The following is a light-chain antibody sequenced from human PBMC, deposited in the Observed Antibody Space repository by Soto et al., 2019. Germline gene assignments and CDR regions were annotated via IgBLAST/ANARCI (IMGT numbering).Light chain of an antibody. CDR2: DVN. CDR1: SSDVGGYNY. Sequence: QSALTQPSSLSGSPGQSITISCTGTSSDVGGYNYVSWYQQHPGKAPKLMIYDVNNRPSGVSYRFSGSKSGNTASLTISGLQAEDEADYYCNSYTSSSTLVFGTGTKVTVL. CDR3: NSYTSSSTLV. V-gene: IGLV2-14*03. J-gene: IGLJ1*01.